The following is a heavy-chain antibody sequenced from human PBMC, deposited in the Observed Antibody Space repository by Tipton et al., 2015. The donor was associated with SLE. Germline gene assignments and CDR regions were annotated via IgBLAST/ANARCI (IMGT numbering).Heavy chain of an antibody. CDR2: FYHSGNT. D-gene: IGHD3-16*02. J-gene: IGHJ6*03. CDR1: RYSISSGYY. V-gene: IGHV4-38-2*02. CDR3: ARWGSFYYYMDV. Sequence: TLSLTCIVSRYSISSGYYWGWMRQAPGKELEWIGSFYHSGNTYYNPSLTSRVTISADTSTNQFSLKLNSVTAADTAVYYCARWGSFYYYMDVWGKGTTVTVSS.